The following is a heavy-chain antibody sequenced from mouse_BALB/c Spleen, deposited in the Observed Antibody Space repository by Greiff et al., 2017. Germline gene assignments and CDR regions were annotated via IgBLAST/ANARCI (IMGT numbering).Heavy chain of an antibody. CDR1: GYTFTDYA. CDR3: ARVPTMITGGYAMDY. D-gene: IGHD2-4*01. V-gene: IGHV1S137*01. J-gene: IGHJ4*01. Sequence: QVQLQQSGAELVRPGVSVKISCKGSGYTFTDYAMPWVKQSHAKSLEWIGVISTYYGDASYNQKFKGKATMTVDKSSSTAYMELARLTSEDSAIYYCARVPTMITGGYAMDYWGQGTSVTVSS. CDR2: ISTYYGDA.